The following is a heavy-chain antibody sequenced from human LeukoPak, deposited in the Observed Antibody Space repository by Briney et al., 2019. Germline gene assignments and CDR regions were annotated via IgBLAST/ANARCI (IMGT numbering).Heavy chain of an antibody. CDR3: ARDTDSSGLYRGFDY. CDR2: IYSGGTT. D-gene: IGHD6-19*01. J-gene: IGHJ4*02. V-gene: IGHV3-53*01. CDR1: GFTVSNNY. Sequence: GGSLRLSCATSGFTVSNNYMSWVRQAPGKGLEWVSVIYSGGTTYYADSVKGRFTISRDNSKNTLYLQMNSLRAVDTAVYCCARDTDSSGLYRGFDYWGQGTLVTVSS.